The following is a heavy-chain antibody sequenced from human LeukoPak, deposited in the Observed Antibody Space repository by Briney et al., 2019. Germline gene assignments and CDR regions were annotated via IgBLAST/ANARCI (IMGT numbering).Heavy chain of an antibody. J-gene: IGHJ5*02. CDR3: ARDLADTYCSSTSCYGRWFDP. V-gene: IGHV4-34*01. D-gene: IGHD2-2*01. CDR1: GGSFSGYY. CDR2: INHSGST. Sequence: SETLSLTCAVYGGSFSGYYWSWIRRPPGKGLEWIGEINHSGSTYFNPSLKSRVTISVDTSKNQFSLKLSSVTAADTAVYYCARDLADTYCSSTSCYGRWFDPWGQGTLVTVSS.